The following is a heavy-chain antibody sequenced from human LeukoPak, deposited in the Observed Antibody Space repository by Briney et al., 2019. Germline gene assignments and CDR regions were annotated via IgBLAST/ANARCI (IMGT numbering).Heavy chain of an antibody. CDR3: ARAQGRDFWSGYPNWFDP. V-gene: IGHV4-4*07. CDR2: IYTSGST. J-gene: IGHJ5*02. CDR1: GGSISSYY. Sequence: RSSETLSLTCTVSGGSISSYYWSWIRQPAGKGLEWIGRIYTSGSTNYNPSLKSRVTISVDTSKNQFSLKLSSVTAADTAVYYCARAQGRDFWSGYPNWFDPWGQGTLVTVSS. D-gene: IGHD3-3*01.